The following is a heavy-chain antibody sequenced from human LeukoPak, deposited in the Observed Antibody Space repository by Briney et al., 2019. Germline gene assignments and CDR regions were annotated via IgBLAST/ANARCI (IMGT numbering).Heavy chain of an antibody. J-gene: IGHJ4*02. CDR1: GFTFSSYG. Sequence: GGSLRLSCAASGFTFSSYGMHWVRQAPGKGLEWVAFIRYEGSNKYYADSVKGRFTISRDDSKNTLYLQMNSLRSDDTAVYYCARALHGDYNNYWGQGTLVTVSS. CDR2: IRYEGSNK. CDR3: ARALHGDYNNY. V-gene: IGHV3-30*02. D-gene: IGHD4-17*01.